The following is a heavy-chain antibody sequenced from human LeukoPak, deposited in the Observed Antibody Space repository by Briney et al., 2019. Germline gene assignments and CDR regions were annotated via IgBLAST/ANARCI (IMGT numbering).Heavy chain of an antibody. CDR3: AKDPTELGIGYYYYYMDV. CDR2: IRYDGSNK. CDR1: GFTFSSYG. J-gene: IGHJ6*03. Sequence: GGSLRLSCAASGFTFSSYGMHWIRQAPGKGLEWVAFIRYDGSNKYYADSVKGRFTISRDNSKNTLYLQMNSLRAEDTAVYYCAKDPTELGIGYYYYYMDVWGKGTTVTVSS. V-gene: IGHV3-30*02. D-gene: IGHD7-27*01.